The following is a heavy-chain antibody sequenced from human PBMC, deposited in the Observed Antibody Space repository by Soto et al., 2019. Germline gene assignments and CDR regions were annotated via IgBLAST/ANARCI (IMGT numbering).Heavy chain of an antibody. CDR1: GGSFSGYY. J-gene: IGHJ4*02. Sequence: SETLSLTCAVYGGSFSGYYWSWIRQPPGKGLEWIGEINHSGSTNYNPSLKSRVTIPVDTSKNQFSLKLSSVTAADTAAYYCARVRIQPKYYFDYWGQGTLVTVS. V-gene: IGHV4-34*01. CDR3: ARVRIQPKYYFDY. D-gene: IGHD5-18*01. CDR2: INHSGST.